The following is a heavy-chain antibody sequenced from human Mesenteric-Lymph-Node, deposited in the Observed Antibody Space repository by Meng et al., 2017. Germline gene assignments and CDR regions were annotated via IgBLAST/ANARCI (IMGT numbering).Heavy chain of an antibody. V-gene: IGHV4-30-4*01. J-gene: IGHJ4*02. D-gene: IGHD2-21*01. Sequence: VRRQGSGPGLGKPSQTLALTCTVSGGSISSGDYYWSWIRQPPGKGLEWIGYIYNSGSTYYNPSLKSRVTISVDTSKNQFSLKLRFVTAADTAVYYCAREGRSHQVGVSVYWGQGNLVTVSS. CDR1: GGSISSGDYY. CDR2: IYNSGST. CDR3: AREGRSHQVGVSVY.